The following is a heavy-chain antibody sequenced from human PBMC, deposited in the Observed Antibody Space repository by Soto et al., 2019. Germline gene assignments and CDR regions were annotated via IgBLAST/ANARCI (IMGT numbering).Heavy chain of an antibody. CDR3: ARAISGYVT. CDR1: GITSTTYA. V-gene: IGHV1-3*04. J-gene: IGHJ5*02. D-gene: IGHD5-12*01. CDR2: INTGNGNT. Sequence: QVQLVQSGAEVKKPGASVKVSCKASGITSTTYAIHWVRQAPGQGLEWMGWINTGNGNTGYSQRFLGRVSLTTDTSTSTASMDLSSLTSEDTAVYYCARAISGYVTWGQGTLITVSS.